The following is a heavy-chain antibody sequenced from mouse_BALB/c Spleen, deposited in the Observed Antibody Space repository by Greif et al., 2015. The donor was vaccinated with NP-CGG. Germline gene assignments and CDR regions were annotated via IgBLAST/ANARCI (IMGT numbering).Heavy chain of an antibody. D-gene: IGHD2-1*01. CDR2: INPSTGYT. J-gene: IGHJ4*01. CDR1: GYTFTSYW. Sequence: QVQLQQSGAELAKPGASVKMSCKASGYTFTSYWMHWVKQRPGQGLEWIGYINPSTGYTEYNQKFKDKATLTADKSSSTAYMQLSSLTSEDSAVYYCARDGKRAMDYWGQGTTVTVSS. CDR3: ARDGKRAMDY. V-gene: IGHV1-7*01.